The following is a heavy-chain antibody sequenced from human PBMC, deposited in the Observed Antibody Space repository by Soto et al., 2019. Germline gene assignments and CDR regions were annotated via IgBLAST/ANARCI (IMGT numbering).Heavy chain of an antibody. CDR1: GFTFSSYS. V-gene: IGHV3-21*01. Sequence: PGGSLRLSCAASGFTFSSYSMNWVRQAPGKGLEWVSSISSSSSYIYYADSVKGRFTISRDNAKNSLYLQMNSLRAEDTAVYYCARDLIAARRVNWFDPWGQGTLVTVSS. D-gene: IGHD6-6*01. J-gene: IGHJ5*02. CDR2: ISSSSSYI. CDR3: ARDLIAARRVNWFDP.